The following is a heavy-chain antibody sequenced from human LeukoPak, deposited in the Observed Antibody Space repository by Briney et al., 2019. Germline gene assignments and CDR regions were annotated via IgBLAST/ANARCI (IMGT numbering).Heavy chain of an antibody. CDR3: ARGGLRYFDWTVDY. D-gene: IGHD3-9*01. J-gene: IGHJ4*02. CDR1: GYTFTRYY. CDR2: SNPNSGGT. V-gene: IGHV1-2*02. Sequence: ASVKLCCKASGYTFTRYYMHWMRQAPAQGLEWMGWSNPNSGGTNYAQKFQGRVTMTRDTSISTAYMELSRLRSDDTAVYYCARGGLRYFDWTVDYWGQGTLVTVSS.